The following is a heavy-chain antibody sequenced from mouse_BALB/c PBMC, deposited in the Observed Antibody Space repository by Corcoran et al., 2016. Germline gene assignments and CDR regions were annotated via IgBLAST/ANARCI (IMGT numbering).Heavy chain of an antibody. CDR2: IWWDDNK. Sequence: QVTMKESGPGILPHSQTLSLTCSFSGFALSTSGVGVGCIRLPSGEGLEWLADIWWDDNKYYNPSLKSRLTISKDTSINQVFLKITSVDTADTATYYCARRRYGSGMDYLGQGTSVTVSS. V-gene: IGHV8-5*01. CDR1: GFALSTSGVG. D-gene: IGHD2-10*02. J-gene: IGHJ4*01. CDR3: ARRRYGSGMDY.